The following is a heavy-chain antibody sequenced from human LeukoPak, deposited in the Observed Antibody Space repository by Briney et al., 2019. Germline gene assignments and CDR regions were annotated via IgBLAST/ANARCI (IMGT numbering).Heavy chain of an antibody. CDR3: AREHTIFGVVTLDY. J-gene: IGHJ4*02. CDR2: INTNTGNP. D-gene: IGHD3-3*01. Sequence: ASVKVSCKASGYTFTSYGISWVRQAPGQGLEWMGWINTNTGNPTYAQGFTGRFVFSLDTSVSTAYLQISSLKAEDTAVYYCAREHTIFGVVTLDYWGEGTLVTVSS. V-gene: IGHV7-4-1*02. CDR1: GYTFTSYG.